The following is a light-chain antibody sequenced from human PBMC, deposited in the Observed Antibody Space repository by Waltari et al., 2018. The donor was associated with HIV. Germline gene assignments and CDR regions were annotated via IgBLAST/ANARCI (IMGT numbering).Light chain of an antibody. V-gene: IGLV3-21*04. J-gene: IGLJ3*02. CDR2: DDS. CDR3: QVWDSSSDHRV. Sequence: SYVLTQPPSVSVAPGKTARITCGGNNIGSKSVHWYQQKPGQAPVLVIYDDSDRPAGIPDRFSGSNSGNTDTLTSSRVEAGDEADYYCQVWDSSSDHRVFGGGTKLTVL. CDR1: NIGSKS.